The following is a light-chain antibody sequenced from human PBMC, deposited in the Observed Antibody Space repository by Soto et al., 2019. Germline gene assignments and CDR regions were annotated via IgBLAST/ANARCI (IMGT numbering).Light chain of an antibody. CDR2: GNN. J-gene: IGLJ3*02. CDR1: SSNIGAIYD. V-gene: IGLV1-40*01. CDR3: KSYDSSLSGSV. Sequence: QSVLTQPPSVSGAPGQRVTISCTGSSSNIGAIYDVHWYQQLPGTAPKVLIFGNNNRPSGVPDRFSGSKSGTSASLAITGLQAEDEADHYCKSYDSSLSGSVFGGGTKLTVL.